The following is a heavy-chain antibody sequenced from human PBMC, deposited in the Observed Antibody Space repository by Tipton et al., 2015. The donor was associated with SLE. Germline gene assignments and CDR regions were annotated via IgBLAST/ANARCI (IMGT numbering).Heavy chain of an antibody. CDR3: ARDPKH. V-gene: IGHV4-39*07. J-gene: IGHJ1*01. CDR2: MYFSGNT. CDR1: GGSISESTYS. Sequence: LRLSCTVSGGSISESTYSWDWIRQAPGKGLEWIGSMYFSGNTYYNPFLRSRVTISADTSKNQFSLKLTSVTAADTAVYYCARDPKHWGQGTLVTVSS.